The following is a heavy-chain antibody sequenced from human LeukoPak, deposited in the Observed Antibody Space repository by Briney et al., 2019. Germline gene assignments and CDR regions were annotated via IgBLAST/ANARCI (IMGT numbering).Heavy chain of an antibody. D-gene: IGHD4-11*01. CDR3: AKSYFDYSTYYSYYFNL. V-gene: IGHV4-4*09. CDR1: GGSISGGY. J-gene: IGHJ4*02. CDR2: VYTSGST. Sequence: SETLSLPCTVSGGSISGGYWSWIRQPPGGGLEWIGYVYTSGSTNYNPSLKSRVTISVDTSKSQFALKLSSVTAADTAVYYCAKSYFDYSTYYSYYFNLWGQGALVTVSS.